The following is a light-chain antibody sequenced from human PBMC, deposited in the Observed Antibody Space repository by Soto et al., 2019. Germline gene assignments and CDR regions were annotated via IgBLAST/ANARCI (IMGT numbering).Light chain of an antibody. J-gene: IGLJ1*01. CDR1: SSDVGGYNY. Sequence: QSALTQPAFVSGSPGQSITISCTGTSSDVGGYNYVSWYQQHPGKAPKLMIYDVSNRPSGVSNRFSGSKSGNTASLTISGLQAEDESAYYCRSYTSSSTLGVFGTGTNVTVL. CDR3: RSYTSSSTLGV. CDR2: DVS. V-gene: IGLV2-14*01.